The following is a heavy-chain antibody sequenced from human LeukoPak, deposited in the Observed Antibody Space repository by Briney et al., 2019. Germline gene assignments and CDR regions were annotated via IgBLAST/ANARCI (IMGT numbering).Heavy chain of an antibody. Sequence: GESLKISCKGSGYSFTSYWIGWVRQMPGKGLEWMGIIYPGDSDTRYSPSFQGQVTISADKSIGTAYLQWSSLKASDTAMYYCARRRAVGATPQGWLDPWGQGTLVTVSS. CDR2: IYPGDSDT. V-gene: IGHV5-51*01. CDR3: ARRRAVGATPQGWLDP. D-gene: IGHD1-26*01. CDR1: GYSFTSYW. J-gene: IGHJ5*02.